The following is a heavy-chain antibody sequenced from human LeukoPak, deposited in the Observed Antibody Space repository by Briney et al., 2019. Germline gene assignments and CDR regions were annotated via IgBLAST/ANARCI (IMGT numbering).Heavy chain of an antibody. V-gene: IGHV3-20*04. CDR1: GFTFDDYG. CDR2: INWNGGST. Sequence: PGGSLRLSCAASGFTFDDYGMSWVRQAPGKGLEWVSGINWNGGSTGYADSVKGRFTISRDNSKNTLYLQMNSLRAEDTAVYYCARDLRGDGYKDYWGQGTLVTVSS. D-gene: IGHD5-24*01. CDR3: ARDLRGDGYKDY. J-gene: IGHJ4*02.